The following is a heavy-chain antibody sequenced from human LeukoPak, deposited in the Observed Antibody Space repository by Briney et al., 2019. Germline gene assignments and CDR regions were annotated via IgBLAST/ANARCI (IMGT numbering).Heavy chain of an antibody. CDR1: GGTFSSYA. J-gene: IGHJ5*02. CDR3: ARASYDILTITPSLGWFDP. V-gene: IGHV1-69*13. D-gene: IGHD3-9*01. CDR2: IIPIFGTA. Sequence: SVKVSCKASGGTFSSYAISWVRQAPGQGLEWMGGIIPIFGTANYAQKFQGRVTITADESTSTAYMELSSLRSEDTAVYYCARASYDILTITPSLGWFDPWGQGTLVTASS.